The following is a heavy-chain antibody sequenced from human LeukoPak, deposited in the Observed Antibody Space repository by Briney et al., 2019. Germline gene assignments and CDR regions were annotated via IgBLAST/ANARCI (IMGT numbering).Heavy chain of an antibody. CDR2: IYTSGST. CDR1: DGSISSYY. Sequence: SETLSLTCTVSDGSISSYYWSWIRQPAGKGLEWIGRIYTSGSTNYNPSLKSRVTMSVDTSKNQFSLKLSSVTAADTAVYYCLGYYYYGMDVWGQGTTVTVSS. V-gene: IGHV4-4*07. CDR3: LGYYYYGMDV. J-gene: IGHJ6*02.